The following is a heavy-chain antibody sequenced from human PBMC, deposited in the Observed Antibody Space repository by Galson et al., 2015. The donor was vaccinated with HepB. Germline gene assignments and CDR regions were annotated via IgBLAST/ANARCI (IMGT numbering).Heavy chain of an antibody. J-gene: IGHJ4*02. Sequence: SLRLSCAASGFTFSSYWMSWVRQAPGKGLEWVANIKQDGSEKYYVDSVKSRFTISRDNAKNSLYLQMNSLRAEDTAVYYCARLSRSATVTNTGLGPYKYWGQGTLVTVSS. CDR1: GFTFSSYW. CDR3: ARLSRSATVTNTGLGPYKY. D-gene: IGHD4-17*01. V-gene: IGHV3-7*01. CDR2: IKQDGSEK.